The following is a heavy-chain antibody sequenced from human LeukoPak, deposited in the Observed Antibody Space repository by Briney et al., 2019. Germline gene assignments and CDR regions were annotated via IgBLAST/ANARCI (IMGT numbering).Heavy chain of an antibody. Sequence: GGSLRLSCAASGFTFSDYYMSWIRQAPGKGLEWVSYISSSGSTIYYADSVKGRLTISRDNAKNSLYLQMNSLRAEDTAVYYCASLDYYGSGSYPYYYYYMNVWGKGTTVTVSS. D-gene: IGHD3-10*01. J-gene: IGHJ6*03. CDR1: GFTFSDYY. CDR2: ISSSGSTI. V-gene: IGHV3-11*04. CDR3: ASLDYYGSGSYPYYYYYMNV.